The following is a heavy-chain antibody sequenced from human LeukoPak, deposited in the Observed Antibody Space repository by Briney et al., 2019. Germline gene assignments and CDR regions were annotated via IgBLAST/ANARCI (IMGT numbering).Heavy chain of an antibody. CDR3: ARVSPQKLELVSY. V-gene: IGHV3-53*01. J-gene: IGHJ4*02. Sequence: PGGSLRLSCAASGFTVSSNYMSWVRQAPGKGLEWVSVIYSGGSTYYADPVKGRFTISRDNSKNTLYLQMNSLRAEDTAVYYCARVSPQKLELVSYWGQGTLVTVSS. CDR2: IYSGGST. D-gene: IGHD1-7*01. CDR1: GFTVSSNY.